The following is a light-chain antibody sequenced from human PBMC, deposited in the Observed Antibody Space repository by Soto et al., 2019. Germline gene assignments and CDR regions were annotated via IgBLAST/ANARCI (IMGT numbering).Light chain of an antibody. J-gene: IGKJ1*01. CDR2: GSS. CDR3: QQYNNWPQT. Sequence: EIVMTQSPATLSVSPGERATLSCRASQNVIRNLAWYQQKPGQAPRLLISGSSTRATGIPARFSGSGSGTEFTLTISSLHSEDFAVYYCQQYNNWPQTFGQGTKVEIK. V-gene: IGKV3-15*01. CDR1: QNVIRN.